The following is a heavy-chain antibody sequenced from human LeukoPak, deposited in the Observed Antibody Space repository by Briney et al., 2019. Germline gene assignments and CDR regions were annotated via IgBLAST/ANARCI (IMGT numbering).Heavy chain of an antibody. CDR1: GYTFSSYD. D-gene: IGHD1-26*01. J-gene: IGHJ6*02. CDR2: MNPNSSNT. Sequence: ASVKVSCKASGYTFSSYDINWVRQATGQGLEWMGWMNPNSSNTGYAQKFQGRVTMTRNTSISTAYMELSSLRSEDTAVYYCARSYSGSYWDYYYGMDVWGQGTTVAVSS. CDR3: ARSYSGSYWDYYYGMDV. V-gene: IGHV1-8*01.